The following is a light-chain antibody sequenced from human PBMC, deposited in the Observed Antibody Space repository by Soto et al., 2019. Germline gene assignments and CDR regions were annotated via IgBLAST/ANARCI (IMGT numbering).Light chain of an antibody. J-gene: IGKJ4*01. Sequence: IQLTQSPSSLSASVGDRVTITCRASQGINTFLAWYQQKPGKVPKLLIYAASTLQSGVPSRFSGSGSGTDFTLTISSLQPEDFATYYCQQLESYPSTFGGGTKVDIK. CDR3: QQLESYPST. CDR1: QGINTF. V-gene: IGKV1-9*01. CDR2: AAS.